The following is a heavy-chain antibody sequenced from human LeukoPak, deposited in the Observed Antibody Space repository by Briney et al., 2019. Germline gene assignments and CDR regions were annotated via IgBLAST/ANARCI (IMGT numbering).Heavy chain of an antibody. J-gene: IGHJ6*02. V-gene: IGHV1-8*02. D-gene: IGHD2-2*01. CDR2: MNPYSGNT. Sequence: ASVKVSCKASGGTFSSYAISWVRQATGQGLEWMGWMNPYSGNTGFEKRFLGRVTMTRDTSTSTVYMELSSLRSEDTAVYYCARRYCSSTSCSYGMDVWGQGTTVTVSS. CDR1: GGTFSSYA. CDR3: ARRYCSSTSCSYGMDV.